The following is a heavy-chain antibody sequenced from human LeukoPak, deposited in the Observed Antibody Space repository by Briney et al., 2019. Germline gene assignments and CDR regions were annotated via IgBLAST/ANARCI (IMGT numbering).Heavy chain of an antibody. CDR2: ISGSGGST. CDR1: GFTFSSYA. CDR3: VKRPVTTARSLDP. V-gene: IGHV3-23*01. Sequence: LTGGSLRLSCAASGFTFSSYAMSWVRQAPGKGLEWVSAISGSGGSTNYADSVKGRFTISRDNSKNTLYLQMNSLRAEDTAVYYCVKRPVTTARSLDPWGQGTLVTVSS. D-gene: IGHD4-17*01. J-gene: IGHJ5*02.